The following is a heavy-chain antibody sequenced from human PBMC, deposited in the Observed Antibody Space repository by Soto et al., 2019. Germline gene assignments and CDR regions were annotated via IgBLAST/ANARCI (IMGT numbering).Heavy chain of an antibody. J-gene: IGHJ4*02. Sequence: GGSLRLSCVASEFTFSSYEMNGVRQAPGKGLEWVSYISSSGTTIYYTDSVKGRFTISRDNAKKSLYLQMNSLRAEDTAVYYCVRFGGAAAGPGDYWGQGTLVTVSS. CDR1: EFTFSSYE. D-gene: IGHD6-13*01. V-gene: IGHV3-48*03. CDR2: ISSSGTTI. CDR3: VRFGGAAAGPGDY.